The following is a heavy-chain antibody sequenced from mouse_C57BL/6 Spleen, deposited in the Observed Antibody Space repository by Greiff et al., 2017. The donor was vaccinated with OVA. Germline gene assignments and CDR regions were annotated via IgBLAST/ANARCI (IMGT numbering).Heavy chain of an antibody. CDR3: ARYYGRGAMDY. Sequence: VQLQQSGAELVMPGASVKLSCKASGYTFTSYWMHWVKQRPGQGLEWIGEIDPSDSYTNYNQKFKGKSTLTVDKSSSTAYMQLSSLTSEDSAVYYCARYYGRGAMDYWGQGTSGTVSS. CDR2: IDPSDSYT. D-gene: IGHD1-1*01. V-gene: IGHV1-69*01. CDR1: GYTFTSYW. J-gene: IGHJ4*01.